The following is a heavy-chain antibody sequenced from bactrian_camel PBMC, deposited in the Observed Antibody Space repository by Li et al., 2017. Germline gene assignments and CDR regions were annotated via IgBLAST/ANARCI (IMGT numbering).Heavy chain of an antibody. CDR1: GFTFSSYW. D-gene: IGHD6*01. J-gene: IGHJ6*01. V-gene: IGHV3S1*01. CDR2: INSGGGST. CDR3: AKDTYGGNSYYDFGY. Sequence: QLVESGGGLVQPGGSLTLSCAASGFTFSSYWMYWVRQAPGKGLEWVSSINSGGGSTYYADSVKGRFTISRDSAKNTLYLQLNSLKTEDTAMYYCAKDTYGGNSYYDFGYWGQGTQVTVS.